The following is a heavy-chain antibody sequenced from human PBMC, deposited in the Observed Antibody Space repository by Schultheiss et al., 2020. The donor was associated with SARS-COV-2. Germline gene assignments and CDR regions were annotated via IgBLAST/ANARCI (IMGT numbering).Heavy chain of an antibody. CDR2: ISYDGSNK. CDR3: VKDQGQLARFDY. V-gene: IGHV3-30*18. Sequence: GGSLRLSCAASGFTFSSYGMHWVRQAPGKGLEWVAVISYDGSNKYYADSVKGRFTISRDNSKNTLYLQMNSLRAEDTAVYYCVKDQGQLARFDYWGQGTLVTVSS. D-gene: IGHD5-18*01. J-gene: IGHJ4*02. CDR1: GFTFSSYG.